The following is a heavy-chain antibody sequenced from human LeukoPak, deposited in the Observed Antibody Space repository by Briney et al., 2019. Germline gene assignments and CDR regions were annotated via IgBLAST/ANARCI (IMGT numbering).Heavy chain of an antibody. CDR2: ISSSSSYI. J-gene: IGHJ3*02. Sequence: NPGGSLRLSCAASGFIFSSYSMNWVRQAPGKGLEWVSSISSSSSYIYYADSVKGRFTISRDNAKNSLYLQMNSLRAEDTAVYYCARDRYQLLSRAVAFDIWGQGTMVTVSS. V-gene: IGHV3-21*01. CDR3: ARDRYQLLSRAVAFDI. D-gene: IGHD2-2*01. CDR1: GFIFSSYS.